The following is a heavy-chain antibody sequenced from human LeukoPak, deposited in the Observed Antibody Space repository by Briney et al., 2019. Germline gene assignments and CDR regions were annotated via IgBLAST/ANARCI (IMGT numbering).Heavy chain of an antibody. CDR1: GFTFSSYG. CDR2: ISYDGSNK. CDR3: AKESRQWLVPSLAYYFDY. D-gene: IGHD6-19*01. J-gene: IGHJ4*02. Sequence: PGGSLRLSCAASGFTFSSYGMHWVRQAPGKGLEWVAVISYDGSNKYYADSVKGRFTISRDNSKNTLYLQMNSLRAEDMAVYYCAKESRQWLVPSLAYYFDYWGQGTLVTVSS. V-gene: IGHV3-30*18.